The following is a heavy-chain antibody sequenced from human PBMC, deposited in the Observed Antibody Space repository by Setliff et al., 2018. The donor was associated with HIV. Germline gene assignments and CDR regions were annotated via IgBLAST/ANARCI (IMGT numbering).Heavy chain of an antibody. J-gene: IGHJ6*03. D-gene: IGHD3-10*01. CDR2: INHRGTT. V-gene: IGHV4-34*01. Sequence: PSETLSLTCGVSGASFSGNCWVWLRQSPGKGLEWIGQINHRGTTNYNASLQSRLAISMDVSENQFSLRLNSVTAADTSKYFCARGVILLRAVVAQSVYCYMDVWGTGTTVTVSS. CDR1: GASFSGNC. CDR3: ARGVILLRAVVAQSVYCYMDV.